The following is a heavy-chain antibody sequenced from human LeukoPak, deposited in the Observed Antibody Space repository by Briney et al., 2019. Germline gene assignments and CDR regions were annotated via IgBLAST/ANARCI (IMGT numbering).Heavy chain of an antibody. D-gene: IGHD2-21*01. J-gene: IGHJ4*02. V-gene: IGHV3-66*01. CDR2: IYISGIT. CDR1: GFSISAND. CDR3: HKRSPPY. Sequence: GGSLRLSCTASGFSISANDMTWVRQAPRKGLEWVSLIYISGITKYADSVQGRFIISRDNSKDTLYLQMNNLRVEDTAVYYCHKRSPPYWGQGTLVSVSS.